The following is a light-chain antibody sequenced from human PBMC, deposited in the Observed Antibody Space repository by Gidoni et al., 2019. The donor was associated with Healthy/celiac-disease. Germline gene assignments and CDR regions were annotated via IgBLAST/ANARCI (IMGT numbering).Light chain of an antibody. CDR1: SSDVGGYNY. J-gene: IGLJ2*01. CDR2: DVS. Sequence: QSALTQPASVSGSPGQSITISCTGTSSDVGGYNYVSWYQPHPGKAPKLMIYDVSNRPSGVSNRFSGSKSGNTASLTISGRQAEDEADYYCSSYTSSSTLVFGGGTKLTVL. CDR3: SSYTSSSTLV. V-gene: IGLV2-14*03.